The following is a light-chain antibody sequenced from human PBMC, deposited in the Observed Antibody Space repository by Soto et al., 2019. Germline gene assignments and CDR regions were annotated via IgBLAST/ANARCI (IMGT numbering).Light chain of an antibody. CDR1: QSVSRNY. CDR3: QQYGSAPDT. Sequence: EIVLTQSPGTLSLSPEERATLSCRASQSVSRNYLAWYRQRPGQAPRLLIYGASSRATGIPDRFSGSGSGTDFTLTISRLEPEDFAVYYCQQYGSAPDTFGQGSKLEIK. V-gene: IGKV3-20*01. J-gene: IGKJ2*01. CDR2: GAS.